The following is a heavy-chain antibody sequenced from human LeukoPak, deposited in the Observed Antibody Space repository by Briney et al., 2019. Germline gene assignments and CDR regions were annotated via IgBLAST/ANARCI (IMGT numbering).Heavy chain of an antibody. CDR2: INWNSGNI. V-gene: IGHV3-9*01. J-gene: IGHJ4*02. CDR1: GFTFGDYA. CDR3: ATQAY. Sequence: GGSLRLSCTASGFTFGDYAMSWFRQAPGKGLEWVSGINWNSGNIGYADSVKGRFTISRDNAKSSLYLQMNSLRAEDTAVYYCATQAYWGQGTLVTVSS.